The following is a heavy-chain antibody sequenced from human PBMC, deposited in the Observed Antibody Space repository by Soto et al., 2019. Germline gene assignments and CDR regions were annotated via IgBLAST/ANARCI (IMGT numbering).Heavy chain of an antibody. J-gene: IGHJ6*02. CDR3: ERGARYGMDA. CDR2: IYHRGST. CDR1: GYSFRSVYN. V-gene: IGHV4-38-2*01. Sequence: PSESLSLTCAVSGYSFRSVYNWCWMREPPGKRLKCIASIYHRGSTCNNPTINSRITISVDESKNQFSLDLSSVTAADTAVYYCERGARYGMDAWGQGTTVTVSS.